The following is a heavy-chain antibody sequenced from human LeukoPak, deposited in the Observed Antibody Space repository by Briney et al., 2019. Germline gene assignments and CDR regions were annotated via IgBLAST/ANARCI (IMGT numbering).Heavy chain of an antibody. CDR2: IDSSSSTI. J-gene: IGHJ6*03. CDR1: RFTFSSYS. CDR3: AREGIAAADYYYYYMDV. Sequence: PGGSLRLSCVASRFTFSSYSMNWVRQAPGKGLEWVSYIDSSSSTIYYADSVKGRFTISRDNDKNSLYLQMNSLRAEDTAVYYCAREGIAAADYYYYYMDVWGKGTTVTVSS. D-gene: IGHD6-13*01. V-gene: IGHV3-48*01.